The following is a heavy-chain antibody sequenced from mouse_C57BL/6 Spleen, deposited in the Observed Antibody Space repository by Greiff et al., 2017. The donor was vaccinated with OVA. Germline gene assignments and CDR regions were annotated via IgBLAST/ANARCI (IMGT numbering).Heavy chain of an antibody. V-gene: IGHV1-80*01. CDR3: ARGLLLRYHDAMDY. D-gene: IGHD1-1*01. CDR2: IYPGDGDT. Sequence: QVQLKESGAELVKPGASVKISCKASGYAFSSYWMNWVKQRPGKGLEWIGQIYPGDGDTNYNGKFKGKATLTADKSSSTAYMQLSILTSEDSAVYFCARGLLLRYHDAMDYWGQGTSVTVSS. J-gene: IGHJ4*01. CDR1: GYAFSSYW.